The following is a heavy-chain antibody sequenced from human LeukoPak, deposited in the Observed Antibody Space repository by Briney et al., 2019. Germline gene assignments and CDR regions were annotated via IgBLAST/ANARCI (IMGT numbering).Heavy chain of an antibody. V-gene: IGHV3-21*01. CDR2: ISSRSTSI. CDR1: GFTFTTYD. D-gene: IGHD3-3*01. J-gene: IGHJ4*01. Sequence: KTGGSLRLSCAASGFTFTTYDMNWVRQAPGKGLEWVSSISSRSTSIYYADSVKGRFTISRDNAKNSLCLQMNSLRAEDTAVYWCARDYIAYDPLDYWGQGTLVTVSS. CDR3: ARDYIAYDPLDY.